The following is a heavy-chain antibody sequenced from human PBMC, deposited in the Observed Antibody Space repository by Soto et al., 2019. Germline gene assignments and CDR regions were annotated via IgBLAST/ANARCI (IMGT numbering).Heavy chain of an antibody. D-gene: IGHD3-16*01. CDR3: ARDRSDLGGPEPETKNWFDP. CDR2: IYYSGST. Sequence: PSETLSLTCTVSGGSISSGGYYWSWIRQHPGKGLEWIGYIYYSGSTYYNPSLKSRVTISVDTSKNQFSLKLSSVTAADTAVYYCARDRSDLGGPEPETKNWFDPWGQGTLVTVSS. J-gene: IGHJ5*02. CDR1: GGSISSGGYY. V-gene: IGHV4-31*03.